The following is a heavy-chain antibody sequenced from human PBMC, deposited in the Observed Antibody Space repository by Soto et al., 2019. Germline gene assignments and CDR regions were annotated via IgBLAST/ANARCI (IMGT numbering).Heavy chain of an antibody. CDR2: IYYSGST. CDR3: ARHCSSTSCYGRARWFDP. Sequence: PSETLYLTCTVSGGSISSYYWSWIRQPPGKGLEWIGYIYYSGSTNYNPSLKSRVAISVDTSKNQFSLKLSSVTAADTAVYYCARHCSSTSCYGRARWFDPWGQGTLVTVSS. J-gene: IGHJ5*02. V-gene: IGHV4-59*01. D-gene: IGHD2-2*01. CDR1: GGSISSYY.